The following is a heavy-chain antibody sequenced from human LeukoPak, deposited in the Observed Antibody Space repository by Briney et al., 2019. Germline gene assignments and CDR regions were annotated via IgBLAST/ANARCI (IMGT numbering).Heavy chain of an antibody. D-gene: IGHD5-12*01. Sequence: GGSLRLSCAASGFTFSNTYMTWVRQAPGKGLEWVANIKQDGSEKYYVDSVKGRFTISRDNAKNSLYLQMNSLRAEDTAVYYCARGMATDGDYWGQGTLVTVSS. V-gene: IGHV3-7*02. CDR1: GFTFSNTY. CDR2: IKQDGSEK. J-gene: IGHJ4*02. CDR3: ARGMATDGDY.